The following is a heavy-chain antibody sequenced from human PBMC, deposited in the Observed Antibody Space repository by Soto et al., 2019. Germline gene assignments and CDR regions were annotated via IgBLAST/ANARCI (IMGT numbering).Heavy chain of an antibody. D-gene: IGHD5-18*01. CDR2: IYWDDDE. Sequence: QITLKESGPTLVKPTQTLTLTCTFSGFSLTTRGGGVGWIRQPPGKALEWLALIYWDDDEGYSPSLKSRLTITKDPSKNQVVLTTINMDPVDTATYYCAHRPRGYSYHFDYWGQGTLVTVSS. J-gene: IGHJ4*02. CDR3: AHRPRGYSYHFDY. V-gene: IGHV2-5*02. CDR1: GFSLTTRGGG.